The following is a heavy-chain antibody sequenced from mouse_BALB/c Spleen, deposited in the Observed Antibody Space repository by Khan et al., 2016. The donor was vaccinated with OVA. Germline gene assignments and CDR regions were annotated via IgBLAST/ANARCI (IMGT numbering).Heavy chain of an antibody. CDR3: ARNSGYDVDY. Sequence: VRLQQSGAELVKPCASVKLSCTASGFNIKDTYIHWVKQRPEQNLEWIGRIDPANANTKYDPTFQDNATITADTSYNTAYLQLSSLTSEDTAVYYCARNSGYDVDYWGQGTTLTVSS. CDR2: IDPANANT. J-gene: IGHJ2*01. D-gene: IGHD2-2*01. V-gene: IGHV14-3*02. CDR1: GFNIKDTY.